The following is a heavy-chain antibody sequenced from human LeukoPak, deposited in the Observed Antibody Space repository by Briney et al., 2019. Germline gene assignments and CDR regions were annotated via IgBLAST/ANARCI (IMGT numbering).Heavy chain of an antibody. CDR3: ARVDDGSGYLRDGFDI. V-gene: IGHV1-2*02. CDR2: INPNSGGT. D-gene: IGHD3-22*01. Sequence: ASVKVSCKASGYTFTGYHIHWVRQAPGQGLEWMGWINPNSGGTNYAQNFQGRVTMTRDTSISTAYMELSRLISDDTAIYYCARVDDGSGYLRDGFDIWGQGTTVTVSS. CDR1: GYTFTGYH. J-gene: IGHJ3*02.